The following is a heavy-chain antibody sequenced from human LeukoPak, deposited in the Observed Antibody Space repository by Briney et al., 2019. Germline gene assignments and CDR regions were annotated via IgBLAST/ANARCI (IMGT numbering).Heavy chain of an antibody. J-gene: IGHJ4*02. Sequence: GGSLRLSCEASGFTFSNVWMNWVRQAPGKGLEWIGRIKTKTDGGTTEYTVPGRGRFTIARDDSKNTVYLKMHSLKTEDTALYYCVTRVKSTGDYWGQGNLVTVSS. D-gene: IGHD1-14*01. CDR2: IKTKTDGGTT. V-gene: IGHV3-15*01. CDR1: GFTFSNVW. CDR3: VTRVKSTGDY.